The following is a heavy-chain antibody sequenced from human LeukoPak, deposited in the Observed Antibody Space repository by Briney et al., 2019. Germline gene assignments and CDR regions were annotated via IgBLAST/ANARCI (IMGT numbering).Heavy chain of an antibody. Sequence: GGSLRLSGAASGFTVSSNYMSWVRQAPGKGLEWVSVIYSGGSTYYADSVKGRFTISRDNSKNTLYLQMNSLRAEDTAVYYCARGRRLRLGEPYYFDYWGQGTLVTVSS. V-gene: IGHV3-66*01. J-gene: IGHJ4*02. D-gene: IGHD3-16*01. CDR1: GFTVSSNY. CDR3: ARGRRLRLGEPYYFDY. CDR2: IYSGGST.